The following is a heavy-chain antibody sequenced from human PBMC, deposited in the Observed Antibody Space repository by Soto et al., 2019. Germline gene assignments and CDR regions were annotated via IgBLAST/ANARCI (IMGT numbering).Heavy chain of an antibody. Sequence: QVQLVESGGGVVQPGRSLRLSCAASGFTFSSYGMHWVRQAPGKGLEWVAVIWYDGSNKYYADSVKGRFTISRDNSKNTLYLQMNSLRAEDTAVYYCARERSRGYCSGGSCYDGMDVWGQGTTVTVSS. D-gene: IGHD2-15*01. CDR1: GFTFSSYG. J-gene: IGHJ6*02. CDR2: IWYDGSNK. V-gene: IGHV3-33*01. CDR3: ARERSRGYCSGGSCYDGMDV.